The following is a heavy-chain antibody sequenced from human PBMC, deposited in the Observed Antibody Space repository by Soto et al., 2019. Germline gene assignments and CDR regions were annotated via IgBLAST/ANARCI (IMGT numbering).Heavy chain of an antibody. Sequence: QVQLVQSGAEVRKPGSSVKISCKPAGGTFISFGVSWVRQAPGQGLEWMGGIVPNFGAANYAQKFQGRVTITADKSTSTAYMELSSLRSEDTAVYYCARGYYVTSSSYFVLYYYGMDVWGQGTTVTVSS. CDR3: ARGYYVTSSSYFVLYYYGMDV. CDR1: GGTFISFG. J-gene: IGHJ6*02. V-gene: IGHV1-69*06. CDR2: IVPNFGAA. D-gene: IGHD3-22*01.